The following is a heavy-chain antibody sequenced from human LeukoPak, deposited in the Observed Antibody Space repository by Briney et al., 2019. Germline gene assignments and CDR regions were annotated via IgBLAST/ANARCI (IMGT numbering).Heavy chain of an antibody. Sequence: KSSETLSLTCAVYGGSFSGYYWSWIRQPPGKGLEWIGEINHSGSTNYNPSLKSRVTISVDTSKNQFSLKLSSVTAADTAVYYCATTVTTGNYWGQGTLVTVSS. CDR1: GGSFSGYY. D-gene: IGHD4-17*01. V-gene: IGHV4-34*01. CDR3: ATTVTTGNY. J-gene: IGHJ4*02. CDR2: INHSGST.